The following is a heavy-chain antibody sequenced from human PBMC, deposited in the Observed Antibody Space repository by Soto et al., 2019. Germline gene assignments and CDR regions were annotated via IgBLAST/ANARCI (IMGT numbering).Heavy chain of an antibody. J-gene: IGHJ6*03. V-gene: IGHV3-15*01. Sequence: GGSLRLSCAASGFTFSNAWMSWVRQAPGKGLEWVGRIKSKTDGGTTDYAAPVKGRFTISRDDSKNTLYLQMNSLKTEDTAVYCCTTARVPAAMGYYYYMDVWGKGTTVTVSS. D-gene: IGHD2-2*01. CDR1: GFTFSNAW. CDR3: TTARVPAAMGYYYYMDV. CDR2: IKSKTDGGTT.